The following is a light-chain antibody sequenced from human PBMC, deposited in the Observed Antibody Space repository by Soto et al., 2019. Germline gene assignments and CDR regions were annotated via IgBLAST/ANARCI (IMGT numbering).Light chain of an antibody. CDR1: QSVNSN. CDR3: QSGT. J-gene: IGKJ1*01. CDR2: GAT. V-gene: IGKV3-15*01. Sequence: EIVLTQSPATLSLSPGERATLSCRASQSVNSNLAWYQQKPGQAPRLLIYGATTRATGIPAKFSGSGSGTEFTLTISSLQSEDFAVYYCQSGTFGQGTKVDIK.